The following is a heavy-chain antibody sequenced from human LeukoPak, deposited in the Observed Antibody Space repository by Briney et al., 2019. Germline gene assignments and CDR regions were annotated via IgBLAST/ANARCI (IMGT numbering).Heavy chain of an antibody. V-gene: IGHV3-30*18. CDR2: ISYDGSNK. CDR1: GFTFSSYG. J-gene: IGHJ6*03. D-gene: IGHD2-15*01. Sequence: GGSLRLSCAASGFTFSSYGMHWVRQAPGKGLEWVAVISYDGSNKYYADSVKGRFTISRDNSKNTLYLQMNSLRAEDTAVYYCAKWCCSGGSWIYYYYMDVWGKGTTVTISS. CDR3: AKWCCSGGSWIYYYYMDV.